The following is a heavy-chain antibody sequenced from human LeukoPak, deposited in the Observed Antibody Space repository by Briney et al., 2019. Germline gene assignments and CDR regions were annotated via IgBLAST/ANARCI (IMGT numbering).Heavy chain of an antibody. CDR2: IRSKAYGGTT. V-gene: IGHV3-49*03. CDR1: GFTFGDYA. D-gene: IGHD3-10*01. CDR3: TRENGSGSYAYYYYGTDV. Sequence: PGGSLRLSCTASGFTFGDYAMSWFRQAPGKGLEWVGFIRSKAYGGTTEYAASVKGRFTISRDDSKSIAYLQMNSLKTEDTAVYYCTRENGSGSYAYYYYGTDVWGQGTTVTVSS. J-gene: IGHJ6*02.